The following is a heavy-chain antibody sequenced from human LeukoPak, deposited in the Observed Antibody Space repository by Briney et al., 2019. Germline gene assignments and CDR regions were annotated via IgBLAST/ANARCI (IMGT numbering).Heavy chain of an antibody. CDR3: ARGPHAMVRGVITTEFYFDY. CDR1: GLTFSSYS. CDR2: ISRSSNYI. D-gene: IGHD3-10*01. Sequence: GGSLRLSCAASGLTFSSYSMNWVRQAPGKGLEWVSSISRSSNYIYYADSVKGRFPISRDTAKNSLYLQMNSLRAEDTAVYYCARGPHAMVRGVITTEFYFDYWGQGTLVTVSS. J-gene: IGHJ4*02. V-gene: IGHV3-21*01.